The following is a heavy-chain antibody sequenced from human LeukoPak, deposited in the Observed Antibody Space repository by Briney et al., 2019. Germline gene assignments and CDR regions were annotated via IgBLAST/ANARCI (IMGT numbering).Heavy chain of an antibody. CDR3: ASPMGYSSGWYDY. D-gene: IGHD6-19*01. CDR1: GYTFTSYN. V-gene: IGHV1-46*01. J-gene: IGHJ4*02. CDR2: INPSGGST. Sequence: GASLKVSCKASGYTFTSYNMHWVHQALGQGLGWMGIINPSGGSTSYAQKFQGRVTMTRDTSTSTVYMKLSSLRSEDTAVYYCASPMGYSSGWYDYWGQGTLVTVSS.